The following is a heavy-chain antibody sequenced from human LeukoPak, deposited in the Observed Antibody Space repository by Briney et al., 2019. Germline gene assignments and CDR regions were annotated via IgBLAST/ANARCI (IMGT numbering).Heavy chain of an antibody. J-gene: IGHJ5*02. CDR3: ATVVFDSSGYANWFDR. CDR1: GGSFSGYY. CDR2: ISYNGIT. D-gene: IGHD3-22*01. V-gene: IGHV4-34*11. Sequence: SETLSLTCAVYGGSFSGYYLSWIRQPPGKGLEWIGYISYNGITNNNPSLKSRLSISVDTSKTQFSLKLTSVTAADTAVYYCATVVFDSSGYANWFDRWGQGTPVTVSS.